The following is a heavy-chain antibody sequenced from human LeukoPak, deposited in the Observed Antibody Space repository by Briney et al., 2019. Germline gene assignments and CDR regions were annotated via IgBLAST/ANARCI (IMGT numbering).Heavy chain of an antibody. D-gene: IGHD1-14*01. Sequence: GESLRLSCAASGFTFSSYSMNWVRQAPGKGLEWVSSISSRSSYIYYADSVKGRFTISRDNAKNSLYLQMNSLRAEDTAVYYCARDRTALGAFDIWGQGTMVTVSS. CDR3: ARDRTALGAFDI. J-gene: IGHJ3*02. CDR1: GFTFSSYS. V-gene: IGHV3-21*01. CDR2: ISSRSSYI.